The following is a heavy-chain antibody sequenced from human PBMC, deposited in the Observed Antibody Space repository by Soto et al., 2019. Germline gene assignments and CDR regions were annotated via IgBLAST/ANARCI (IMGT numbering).Heavy chain of an antibody. J-gene: IGHJ4*02. CDR1: GGSISSGGYS. Sequence: SETLSLTCAVSGGSISSGGYSWSWIRQHPGKGLEWIGYIYYSGSTYYNPSLKSRVTISVDTSKNQFSLKLSSVTAADTAVYYCARAATYDFWSGPLFDYWGQGTLVTVSS. D-gene: IGHD3-3*01. V-gene: IGHV4-31*11. CDR3: ARAATYDFWSGPLFDY. CDR2: IYYSGST.